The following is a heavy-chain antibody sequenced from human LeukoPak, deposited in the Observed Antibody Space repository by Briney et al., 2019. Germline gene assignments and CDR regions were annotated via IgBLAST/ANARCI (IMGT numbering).Heavy chain of an antibody. D-gene: IGHD6-13*01. CDR2: IYTSGST. V-gene: IGHV4-4*07. CDR3: ARDGIAAAGNWFDP. J-gene: IGHJ5*02. CDR1: GGSISSCY. Sequence: SETLSLTCTVSGGSISSCYWSWIRQPARKGLQWIGRIYTSGSTNYNPPLKNRVTMSVDTSNNQFSLKLSSATAAGRAVYYCARDGIAAAGNWFDPWGQGTLVTVSS.